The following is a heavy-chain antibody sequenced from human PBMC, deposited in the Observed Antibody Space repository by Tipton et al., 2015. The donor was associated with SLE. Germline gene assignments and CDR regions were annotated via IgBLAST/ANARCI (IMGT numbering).Heavy chain of an antibody. D-gene: IGHD2-15*01. V-gene: IGHV4-34*01. J-gene: IGHJ3*02. CDR2: ITHSGST. Sequence: TLSLTCAVYGGSFRGYYWSWIRQPPGKGLEWIGEITHSGSTNYNPSLKSRVTISVDTSKNQFSLKLSSVTAADTAVYYCARGKDMVVARDAFESWGQGTRVTVS. CDR3: ARGKDMVVARDAFES. CDR1: GGSFRGYY.